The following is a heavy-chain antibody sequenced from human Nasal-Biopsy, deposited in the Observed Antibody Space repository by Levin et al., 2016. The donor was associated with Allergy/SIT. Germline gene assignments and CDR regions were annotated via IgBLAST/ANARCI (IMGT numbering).Heavy chain of an antibody. CDR1: GFTFSNYG. CDR3: AKDSHSWDSSGYSFDY. J-gene: IGHJ4*02. V-gene: IGHV3-23*01. D-gene: IGHD3-22*01. Sequence: GESLKISCAVSGFTFSNYGMSWVRQAPGKGLEWVSTISGRGGSTYYADSVKGRFTISRDNSKNTLYLQMNSLRAEDTAVYYCAKDSHSWDSSGYSFDYWGQGTLVTVSS. CDR2: ISGRGGST.